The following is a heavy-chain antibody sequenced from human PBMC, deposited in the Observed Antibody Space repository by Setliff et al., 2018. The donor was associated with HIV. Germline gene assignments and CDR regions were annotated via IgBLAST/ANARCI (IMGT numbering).Heavy chain of an antibody. Sequence: PVKVSCKASGGTFSNYGISWVRQAPGQGLEWMGGIIPILGKTNYAQNFQGRVTITADESTSTAYMELNTLRSEDTAIYYCAREGRPYYDSGRNWFDPWGQGTLVTVSS. D-gene: IGHD3-10*01. CDR3: AREGRPYYDSGRNWFDP. CDR1: GGTFSNYG. CDR2: IIPILGKT. V-gene: IGHV1-69*10. J-gene: IGHJ5*02.